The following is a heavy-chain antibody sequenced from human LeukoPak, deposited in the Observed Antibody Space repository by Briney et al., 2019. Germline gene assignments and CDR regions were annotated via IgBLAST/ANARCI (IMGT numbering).Heavy chain of an antibody. D-gene: IGHD3-3*01. CDR2: ISYDGSNK. J-gene: IGHJ3*02. CDR3: AKRPPAYYDFWSGTDAFDI. Sequence: PGRSLRLSCAASGFTFSSYAMHWVRQAPGKGLEWVAVISYDGSNKYYADSVKGRFTISRDNSKNTLYLQMNSLRAEDTAVYYCAKRPPAYYDFWSGTDAFDIWGQGTMVTVSS. CDR1: GFTFSSYA. V-gene: IGHV3-30*04.